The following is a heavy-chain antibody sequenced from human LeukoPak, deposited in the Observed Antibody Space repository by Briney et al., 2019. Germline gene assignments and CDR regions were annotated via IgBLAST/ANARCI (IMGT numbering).Heavy chain of an antibody. CDR1: GFTFSDYY. J-gene: IGHJ4*01. D-gene: IGHD2-8*01. Sequence: GGSLRLSCAASGFTFSDYYMSWIRQAPGKGLEWVSYISNSGNTIYYADSVKGRFTISRDNAKNSLYLQMNSLRPDDTALYYCSTDPRLLIYWGHGTLVTVSS. V-gene: IGHV3-11*01. CDR2: ISNSGNTI. CDR3: STDPRLLIY.